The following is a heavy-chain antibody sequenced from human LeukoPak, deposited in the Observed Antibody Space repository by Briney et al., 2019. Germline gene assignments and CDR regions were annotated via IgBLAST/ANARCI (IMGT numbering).Heavy chain of an antibody. D-gene: IGHD3-3*01. J-gene: IGHJ3*02. CDR1: GGSFSGYY. Sequence: PSETLSLTCAVYGGSFSGYYWSWIRQPPGKGLEWIGEINHSGSTNYNPSLKSRVTISVDTSKNQFSLKLSSVTAADTAVYYCARRDDFWSGYAFDIWGQGTMVTVSS. CDR3: ARRDDFWSGYAFDI. CDR2: INHSGST. V-gene: IGHV4-34*01.